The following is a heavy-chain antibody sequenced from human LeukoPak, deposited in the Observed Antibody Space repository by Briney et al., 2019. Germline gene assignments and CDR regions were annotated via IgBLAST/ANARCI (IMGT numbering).Heavy chain of an antibody. V-gene: IGHV3-7*01. CDR3: AREVGSISFFDWFDP. CDR2: IKQDGSEE. D-gene: IGHD2-2*01. CDR1: GFTFSSYW. Sequence: GGSLRLSCAASGFTFSSYWMSWVRQAPGKGLEWVANIKQDGSEEYYVDSVKGRFTISRDNAKNSLYLQMNSLRAEDTAVYYCAREVGSISFFDWFDPWGQGTLVTVSS. J-gene: IGHJ5*02.